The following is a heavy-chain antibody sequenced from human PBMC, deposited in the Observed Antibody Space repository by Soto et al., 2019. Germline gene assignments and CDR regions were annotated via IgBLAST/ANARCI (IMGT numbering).Heavy chain of an antibody. CDR2: MSDDGSNE. Sequence: QVQLVESGGGVVQPGRSLRLSCAASGFTFSHYAMHWVRQAPGKGLEWVALMSDDGSNEYYADSVKGRFTISRDNSKNTLYLQMNSLSAEDTAVYYWAKDGSHNFDCWGQGTLVTVSS. V-gene: IGHV3-30*18. CDR1: GFTFSHYA. D-gene: IGHD1-26*01. J-gene: IGHJ4*02. CDR3: AKDGSHNFDC.